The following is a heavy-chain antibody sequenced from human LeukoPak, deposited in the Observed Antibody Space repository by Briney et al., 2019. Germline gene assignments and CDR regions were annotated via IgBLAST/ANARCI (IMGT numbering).Heavy chain of an antibody. CDR3: GRPNPDSSGYYGSFDP. CDR2: IYYSGST. D-gene: IGHD3-22*01. V-gene: IGHV4-31*03. Sequence: SQTLSLTCTVSGGSISSGGYYWSWIRQHPGKGLEWIGYIYYSGSTYYNPSLKSRVTISVDTSKNQFSLKLNSVTAADTAVYYCGRPNPDSSGYYGSFDPWGQGILVTVSS. CDR1: GGSISSGGYY. J-gene: IGHJ5*02.